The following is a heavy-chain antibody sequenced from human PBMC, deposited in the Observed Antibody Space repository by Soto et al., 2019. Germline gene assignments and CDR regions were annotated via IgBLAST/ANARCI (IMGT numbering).Heavy chain of an antibody. CDR2: INPDNGNT. Sequence: QVQLVQSGAEVKKPGASVKISCKASGYTFTRYTMNWVRQAPGQRLEWIGGINPDNGNTKSSQKFQDRVIITRDTSASTAYMDLSSLRSEDTAVYYCARGIATGQLDPWGQGTLVTVSS. CDR3: ARGIATGQLDP. V-gene: IGHV1-3*01. J-gene: IGHJ5*02. D-gene: IGHD2-15*01. CDR1: GYTFTRYT.